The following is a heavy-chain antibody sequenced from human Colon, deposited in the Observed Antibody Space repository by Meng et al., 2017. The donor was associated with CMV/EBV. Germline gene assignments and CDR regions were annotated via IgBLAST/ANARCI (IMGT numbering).Heavy chain of an antibody. CDR2: ISSSSSYI. J-gene: IGHJ6*02. Sequence: GSLRLSCAASGFSFGDSWMTWVRQTPGRALEWVSSISSSSSYIYYADSVKGRFTISRDNAKNSLYLQMNSLRAEDTAVYYCARDPVAAAADGMDVWGQGTTVTVSS. D-gene: IGHD6-13*01. V-gene: IGHV3-21*01. CDR1: GFSFGDSW. CDR3: ARDPVAAAADGMDV.